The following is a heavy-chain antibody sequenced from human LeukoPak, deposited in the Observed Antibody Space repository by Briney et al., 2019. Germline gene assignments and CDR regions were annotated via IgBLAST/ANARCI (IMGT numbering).Heavy chain of an antibody. D-gene: IGHD5-18*01. CDR3: ARATLDAAMVYWTFDI. V-gene: IGHV1-46*01. CDR1: VYTFTSHY. CDR2: IHPSDGST. Sequence: ASVKVSCKASVYTFTSHYVHWVRQAPGQGREWMGVIHPSDGSTSYAQKLQGRVTITTNTATSTVSLELGSLGSGDTAVYYLARATLDAAMVYWTFDIWGRGTLVTVSS. J-gene: IGHJ2*01.